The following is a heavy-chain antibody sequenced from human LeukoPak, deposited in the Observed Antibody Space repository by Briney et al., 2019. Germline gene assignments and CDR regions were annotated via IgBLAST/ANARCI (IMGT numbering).Heavy chain of an antibody. Sequence: GGSLRLSCAASGFTFSNYAMSWVRQAPGKGLEWVSTISNSDNKPYYADSVKGRFTISRDNPKNTLHLQMNSLTAEDTAIYYCAKATGTLGNWGQGTLVTVSS. CDR1: GFTFSNYA. CDR2: ISNSDNKP. J-gene: IGHJ4*02. V-gene: IGHV3-23*01. CDR3: AKATGTLGN. D-gene: IGHD1-1*01.